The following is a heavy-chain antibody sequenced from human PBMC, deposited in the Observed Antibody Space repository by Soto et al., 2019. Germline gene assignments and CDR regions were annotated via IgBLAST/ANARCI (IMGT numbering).Heavy chain of an antibody. V-gene: IGHV3-23*01. CDR3: AKASAPGGTYFPLWF. CDR2: ISGSGGST. J-gene: IGHJ4*02. D-gene: IGHD1-26*01. Sequence: LRLSCAASGFTFSSYGMSWVRQAPGKGLEWVSSISGSGGSTYYADSVKGRFTISRDNSKNTLYLQMNSLRAEDTAVYYCAKASAPGGTYFPLWFWGQGTLVTVSS. CDR1: GFTFSSYG.